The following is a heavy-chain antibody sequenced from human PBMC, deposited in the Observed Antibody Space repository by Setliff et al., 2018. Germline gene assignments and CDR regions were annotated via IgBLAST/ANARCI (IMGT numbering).Heavy chain of an antibody. V-gene: IGHV4-38-2*02. CDR1: GYSISSGYY. Sequence: PSETLSLTCAVSGYSISSGYYWGWIRQPPGKGLEWIGIIYHSGSTTYNPSLKSRVTISVDTSKNQFSLKLSSVTAADTAAYYCARESRYYYDNLGTLDYWGQGTLVTVSS. CDR2: IYHSGST. J-gene: IGHJ4*02. D-gene: IGHD3-22*01. CDR3: ARESRYYYDNLGTLDY.